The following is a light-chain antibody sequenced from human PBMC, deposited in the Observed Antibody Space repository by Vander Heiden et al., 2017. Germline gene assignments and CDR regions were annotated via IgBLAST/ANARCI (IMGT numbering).Light chain of an antibody. CDR2: DVT. CDR3: SSFTTSSTWV. CDR1: SSDVGGYNF. V-gene: IGLV2-14*01. J-gene: IGLJ3*02. Sequence: QSPLTHPASVSGSPGQPLTFSCTGTSSDVGGYNFVSWYQQHPGKAPKLMIYDVTNRPSGVSNRFSGSKSGNTASLTISGLQAEDEADYYCSSFTTSSTWVFGGGTKLTVL.